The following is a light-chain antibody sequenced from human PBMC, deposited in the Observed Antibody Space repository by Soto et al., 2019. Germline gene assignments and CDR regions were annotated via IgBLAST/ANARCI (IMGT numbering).Light chain of an antibody. J-gene: IGKJ1*01. V-gene: IGKV3-15*01. CDR1: QSVNRN. CDR2: GAF. Sequence: EIVMTQSPATLSVSPGERATLSCRASQSVNRNLAWYQQKPGQAPRLLIYGAFIRATGVPARFSGSGSGTEFTLPISSLLSEDFAVYFCQQYNNWPTFGQGTKVEIK. CDR3: QQYNNWPT.